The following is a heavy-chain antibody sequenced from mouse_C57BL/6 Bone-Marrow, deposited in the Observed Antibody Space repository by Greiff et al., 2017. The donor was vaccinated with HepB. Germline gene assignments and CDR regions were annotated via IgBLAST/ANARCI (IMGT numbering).Heavy chain of an antibody. CDR3: ARPQESYAMDY. D-gene: IGHD4-1*01. J-gene: IGHJ4*01. CDR2: LYPGSGST. CDR1: GYTFTSYW. V-gene: IGHV1-55*01. Sequence: QVQLQQPGAELVKPGASVKMSCKASGYTFTSYWITWVKQRPGQGLEWIGDLYPGSGSTNYNEKFKSKATLTVDTSSSTAYMQLSSLTSEDSAVYYCARPQESYAMDYWGQGTSVTVSS.